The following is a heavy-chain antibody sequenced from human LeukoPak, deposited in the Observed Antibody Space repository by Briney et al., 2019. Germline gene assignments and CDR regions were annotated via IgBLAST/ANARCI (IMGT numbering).Heavy chain of an antibody. D-gene: IGHD3-3*01. Sequence: SETLSLTCTVSGGSISSGDYYWSWIRQPPGKGLEWIGYIYYSGSTYYNPSLKSRVTISVDTSMNQFSLKLSSVTAADTAVYYCAREAPFYDFWSGYYESWFDPWGQGTLVTVSS. CDR2: IYYSGST. CDR3: AREAPFYDFWSGYYESWFDP. J-gene: IGHJ5*02. CDR1: GGSISSGDYY. V-gene: IGHV4-30-4*01.